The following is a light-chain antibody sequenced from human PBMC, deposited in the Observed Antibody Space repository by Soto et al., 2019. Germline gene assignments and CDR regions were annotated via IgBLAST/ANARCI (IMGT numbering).Light chain of an antibody. CDR2: DTS. CDR3: QQRSNWIT. V-gene: IGKV3-11*01. Sequence: EIVLTQSPGTLSLSPGERATLSCRASQSVSRYLAWYQQKPGQAPRLLMYDTSYRATGIPARFSGSGSGTDFTRTISSLEPEDFAIYYCQQRSNWITFGQGTVLESK. CDR1: QSVSRY. J-gene: IGKJ5*01.